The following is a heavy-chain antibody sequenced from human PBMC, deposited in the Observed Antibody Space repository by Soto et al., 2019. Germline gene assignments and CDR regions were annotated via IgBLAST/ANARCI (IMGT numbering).Heavy chain of an antibody. CDR1: GFTLSGRS. Sequence: EVQLVGSGGGLVQPRGSLRVSCAASGFTLSGRSMHWVRQAPGKGLVWVSGIDNAGTDSTYADSVKGRFTSSRDNAKNMLYLQMNSLRVEDTAVYYCARGWFGPDVWGKGTTVTVSS. CDR3: ARGWFGPDV. V-gene: IGHV3-74*01. D-gene: IGHD3-10*01. CDR2: IDNAGTDS. J-gene: IGHJ6*04.